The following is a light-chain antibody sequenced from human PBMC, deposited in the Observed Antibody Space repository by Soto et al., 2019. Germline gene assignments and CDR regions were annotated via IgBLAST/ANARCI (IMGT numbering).Light chain of an antibody. CDR2: GAS. CDR1: QPINRY. Sequence: DIQMTQSPSSLSASVGDRVTITCRASQPINRYFNWYQYKPGKAPKLLIYGASSLQSGVPSRFSGSGSGTDFTLTISSLQPEDFAIYYCQQSYSSPPTFGQGTKVEIK. CDR3: QQSYSSPPT. J-gene: IGKJ1*01. V-gene: IGKV1-39*01.